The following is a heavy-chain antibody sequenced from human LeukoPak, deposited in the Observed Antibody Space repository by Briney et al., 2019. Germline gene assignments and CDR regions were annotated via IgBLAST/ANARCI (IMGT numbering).Heavy chain of an antibody. Sequence: GGSLRLSCAASGFTFSSYGMPWVRQAPGKGLEWVAVILYDGSNKYYADSVKGRFTISRDNSKNTLYLQMNSLRAEDTAVYYCAKDYSSGYYFDYWGQGTLVTVSS. CDR2: ILYDGSNK. CDR3: AKDYSSGYYFDY. CDR1: GFTFSSYG. V-gene: IGHV3-30*18. D-gene: IGHD3-22*01. J-gene: IGHJ4*02.